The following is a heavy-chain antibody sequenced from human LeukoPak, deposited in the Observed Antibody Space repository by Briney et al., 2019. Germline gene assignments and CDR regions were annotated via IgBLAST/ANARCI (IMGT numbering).Heavy chain of an antibody. V-gene: IGHV4-4*07. D-gene: IGHD3-10*01. J-gene: IGHJ4*02. CDR2: IYTSGST. Sequence: SETLSHTCTVSGGSISSYYWSWIRQPAGKGLEWIGRIYTSGSTNYNPSLKSRVTMSVDTSKNQFSLKLSSVTAADTAVYYCARSPAYYGSGSSHIDYWGQGTLVTVSS. CDR3: ARSPAYYGSGSSHIDY. CDR1: GGSISSYY.